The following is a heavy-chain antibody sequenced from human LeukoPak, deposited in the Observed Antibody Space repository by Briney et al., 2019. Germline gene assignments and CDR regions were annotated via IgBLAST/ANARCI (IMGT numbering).Heavy chain of an antibody. CDR3: ARVAGIAAEYDY. Sequence: SETLSLTCTVSGGSISSGSYYWNWIRQPAGKGLEWIGRMYTSGSTNYNPSLKSRVTISLDTSKNQFSLKLSSVTAADTAVYYCARVAGIAAEYDYWGQGTLVTVSS. V-gene: IGHV4-61*02. CDR2: MYTSGST. CDR1: GGSISSGSYY. D-gene: IGHD6-13*01. J-gene: IGHJ4*02.